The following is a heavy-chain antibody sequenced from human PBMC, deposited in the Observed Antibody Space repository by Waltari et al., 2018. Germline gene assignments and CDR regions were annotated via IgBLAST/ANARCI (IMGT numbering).Heavy chain of an antibody. CDR3: ASHIVAMIFDY. CDR2: ISDDGSNK. CDR1: GFTFRSYA. V-gene: IGHV3-30*01. J-gene: IGHJ4*02. D-gene: IGHD5-12*01. Sequence: QVQLVESGGGVVQPGRSLRLSCAAFGFTFRSYAMHWVRQAPGKGLEWVAVISDDGSNKYYADSVKGRFTISRDNSKNTLYLQMNSRRAEDTAVYYCASHIVAMIFDYWGQGTLVTVSS.